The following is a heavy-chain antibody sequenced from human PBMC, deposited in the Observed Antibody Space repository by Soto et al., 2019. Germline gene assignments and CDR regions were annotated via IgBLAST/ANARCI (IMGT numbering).Heavy chain of an antibody. CDR3: ARDHLGIAVAGVDY. D-gene: IGHD6-19*01. CDR2: ISAYNGNT. CDR1: GYTFTSYG. J-gene: IGHJ4*02. Sequence: GASVKVSCKASGYTFTSYGISWVRQAPGQGLEWMGWISAYNGNTNYAQKLQGRVTMTTDTSTSTAYMELRSLRSDDTAVYYCARDHLGIAVAGVDYWGQGTLVTVSS. V-gene: IGHV1-18*01.